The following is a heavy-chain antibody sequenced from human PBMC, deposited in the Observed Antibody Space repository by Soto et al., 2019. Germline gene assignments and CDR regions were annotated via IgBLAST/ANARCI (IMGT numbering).Heavy chain of an antibody. D-gene: IGHD3-22*01. V-gene: IGHV3-30*18. Sequence: TGGSLRLSCAASGFTFSSYGMHWVRQAPGKGLEWVAVISYDGSNKYYADSVKGRFTISRDNSKNTLYLQMNSLRAEDTAVYYCAKGAYDSSGYSKIRYYYGMDVWGQGTTVTVS. CDR3: AKGAYDSSGYSKIRYYYGMDV. CDR2: ISYDGSNK. J-gene: IGHJ6*02. CDR1: GFTFSSYG.